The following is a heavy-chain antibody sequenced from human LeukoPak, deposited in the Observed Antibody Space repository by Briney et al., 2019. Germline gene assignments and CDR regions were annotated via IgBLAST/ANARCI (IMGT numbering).Heavy chain of an antibody. CDR2: ISSSSSYI. Sequence: PGGSLRLSCAASGFTFSSYSMNWVRQAPGKGLGWVSSISSSSSYIYYADSVKGRFTISRDNAKNSLYLQMNSLRAEDTAVYYCASLRTGDFDYWGQGALVTVSS. J-gene: IGHJ4*02. D-gene: IGHD3-10*01. V-gene: IGHV3-21*01. CDR1: GFTFSSYS. CDR3: ASLRTGDFDY.